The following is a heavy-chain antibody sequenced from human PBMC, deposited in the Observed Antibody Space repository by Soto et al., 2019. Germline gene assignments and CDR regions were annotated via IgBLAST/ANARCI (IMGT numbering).Heavy chain of an antibody. V-gene: IGHV3-15*07. CDR1: GFTISNAW. Sequence: EVQLVESGGGLVKPGGSLRLSCAASGFTISNAWMNGVRQAPGKGLEWVGRIKSKTDGGTTDYAAPVKGRFTISRDDSKNTLYLQMNSLKTEDTAVYYCYGDFWSGYLVPSYYYGMDVWGQGTTVTVSS. D-gene: IGHD3-3*01. CDR3: YGDFWSGYLVPSYYYGMDV. CDR2: IKSKTDGGTT. J-gene: IGHJ6*02.